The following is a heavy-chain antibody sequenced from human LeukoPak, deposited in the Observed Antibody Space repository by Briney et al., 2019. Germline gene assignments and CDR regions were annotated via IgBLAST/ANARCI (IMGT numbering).Heavy chain of an antibody. Sequence: GGSLRLSCAASGFTFSSYSMNWVRQAPGKGLEWVSSISSSSRYIYYADSVKGRFTISRDNAKNSLYLQMNSLRAEDTALYYCARDRVAATLGWFDPWGQGALVTVSS. J-gene: IGHJ5*02. D-gene: IGHD2-15*01. CDR3: ARDRVAATLGWFDP. CDR2: ISSSSRYI. CDR1: GFTFSSYS. V-gene: IGHV3-21*01.